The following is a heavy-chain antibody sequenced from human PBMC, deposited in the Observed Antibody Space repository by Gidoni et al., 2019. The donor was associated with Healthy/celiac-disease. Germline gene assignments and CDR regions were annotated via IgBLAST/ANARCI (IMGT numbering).Heavy chain of an antibody. D-gene: IGHD3-22*01. CDR3: ARAAGRSYDSSGYYFDY. V-gene: IGHV3-30-3*01. J-gene: IGHJ4*02. CDR2: ISYDGSNK. Sequence: QVQLVESGGGVVQPGRSLRLSCAASGFTFSSYAMHWVRQAPGKGLEWVAVISYDGSNKYYADSVKGRFTISRDNSKNTLYLQMNSLRAEDTAVYYCARAAGRSYDSSGYYFDYWGQGTLVTVSS. CDR1: GFTFSSYA.